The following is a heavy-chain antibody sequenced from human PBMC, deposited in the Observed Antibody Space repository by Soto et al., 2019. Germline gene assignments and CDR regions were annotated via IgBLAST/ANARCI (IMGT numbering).Heavy chain of an antibody. V-gene: IGHV1-2*02. CDR3: ARDKAAAGNRAFFDY. J-gene: IGHJ4*02. Sequence: ASVKVSCKASGYTFTGYYMHWVRQAPGQGLEWMGWINPNSGGTNYAQKFQGRVTITRDTSISTAYMELSRRRSDDTAVYYCARDKAAAGNRAFFDYWGQGTLVTVSS. CDR1: GYTFTGYY. D-gene: IGHD6-13*01. CDR2: INPNSGGT.